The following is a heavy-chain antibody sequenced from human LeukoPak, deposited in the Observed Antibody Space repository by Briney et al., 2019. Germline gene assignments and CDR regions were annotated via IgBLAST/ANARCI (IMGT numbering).Heavy chain of an antibody. CDR3: AKDSAKQAARPTLSVY. CDR2: ISGSGGST. CDR1: GFTFSSYA. D-gene: IGHD6-6*01. J-gene: IGHJ4*02. Sequence: GGSLRLSCAASGFTFSSYAMSWVRQAPGKGLEWVSAISGSGGSTYYADSVKGRFTISRDNSKNTLYLQMNSLRAEDTAVYYCAKDSAKQAARPTLSVYWGQGTLVTVSS. V-gene: IGHV3-23*01.